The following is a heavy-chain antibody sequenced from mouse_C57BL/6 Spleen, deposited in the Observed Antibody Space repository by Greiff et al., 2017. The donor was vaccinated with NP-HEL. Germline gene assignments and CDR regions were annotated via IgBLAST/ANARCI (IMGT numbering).Heavy chain of an antibody. CDR3: ARPVVVPYYFDY. Sequence: EVKVVESGPELVKPGASVKIPCKASGYTFTDYNMDWVKQSHGKSLEWIGDINPNNGGTIYNQKFKGKATLTVDKSSSTAYMELRSLTSEDTAVYYCARPVVVPYYFDYWGQGTTLTVSS. CDR2: INPNNGGT. D-gene: IGHD1-1*01. CDR1: GYTFTDYN. V-gene: IGHV1-18*01. J-gene: IGHJ2*01.